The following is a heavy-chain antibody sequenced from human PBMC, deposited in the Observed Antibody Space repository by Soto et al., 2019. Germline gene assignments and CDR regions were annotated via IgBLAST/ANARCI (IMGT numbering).Heavy chain of an antibody. CDR2: IQSGGPT. CDR3: ARDDVLCDGGRCYGVPLDA. D-gene: IGHD2-15*01. CDR1: GFTVSSKY. J-gene: IGHJ6*04. Sequence: EVHLVESGGGLVQPGGSLRLSCAASGFTVSSKYMSWVRQAPGKGLEWVSLIQSGGPTYYAASVKGRFTISRDTSENTLHLQMDSLRAEDPAVYYCARDDVLCDGGRCYGVPLDAWGKGTTVTVSS. V-gene: IGHV3-66*01.